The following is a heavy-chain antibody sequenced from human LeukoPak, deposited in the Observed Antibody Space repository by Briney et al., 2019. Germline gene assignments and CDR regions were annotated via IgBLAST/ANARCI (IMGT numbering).Heavy chain of an antibody. V-gene: IGHV1-3*01. CDR1: GYTFTSYA. Sequence: PSASVKVSCKASGYTFTSYAMHWVRQAPGQRLEWMGWINAGNGNTKYSQKFQGRVTITRDTSASTAYMELRSLRSDDTAVYYCARETPAYCGGDCYPDYWGQGTLVTVSS. CDR3: ARETPAYCGGDCYPDY. CDR2: INAGNGNT. J-gene: IGHJ4*02. D-gene: IGHD2-21*02.